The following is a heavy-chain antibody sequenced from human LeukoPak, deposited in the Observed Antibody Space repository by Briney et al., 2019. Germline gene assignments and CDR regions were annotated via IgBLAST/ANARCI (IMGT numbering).Heavy chain of an antibody. D-gene: IGHD3-22*01. CDR2: INHSGST. V-gene: IGHV4-34*01. CDR1: GGSFSGYY. J-gene: IGHJ4*02. Sequence: SETLSLTCAVYGGSFSGYYWSWIRQPPGKGLEWIGEINHSGSTNYNPSLKSRVTISVDTSKNQFSLKLSSVTAADTAVYYCARLRTYYYDSSGYYYPYWGQGTLVTVSS. CDR3: ARLRTYYYDSSGYYYPY.